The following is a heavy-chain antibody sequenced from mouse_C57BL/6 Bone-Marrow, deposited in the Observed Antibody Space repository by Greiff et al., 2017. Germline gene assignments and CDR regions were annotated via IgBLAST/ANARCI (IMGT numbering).Heavy chain of an antibody. CDR3: ARKSARATSFAY. Sequence: QVQLQQSGAELVMPGASVKLSCKASGYTFTSYWMHWVKQRPGQGLEWIGEIDPSDSYTNYNQKFKGKSTLTVDKSSSTAYMQLSSLTSEDSAVYYCARKSARATSFAYWDQGKLATVTA. D-gene: IGHD3-1*01. V-gene: IGHV1-69*01. J-gene: IGHJ3*01. CDR1: GYTFTSYW. CDR2: IDPSDSYT.